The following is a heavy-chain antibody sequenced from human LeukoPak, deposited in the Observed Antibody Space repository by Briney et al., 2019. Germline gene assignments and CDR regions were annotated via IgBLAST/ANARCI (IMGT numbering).Heavy chain of an antibody. D-gene: IGHD5-18*01. J-gene: IGHJ5*02. CDR3: AKELRGYSYGLRNNWFDP. CDR1: GFTFSSYA. V-gene: IGHV3-23*01. CDR2: ISGSGGST. Sequence: GGSLRLSCAASGFTFSSYAMSWVRQAPGKGLEWVSAISGSGGSTYYADSVKGRFTISRDNSKNTLYLQMNSLIAEDTAVYYCAKELRGYSYGLRNNWFDPWGQGTLVTVSS.